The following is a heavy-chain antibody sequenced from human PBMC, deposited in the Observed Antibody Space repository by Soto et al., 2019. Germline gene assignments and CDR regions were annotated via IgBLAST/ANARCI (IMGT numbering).Heavy chain of an antibody. D-gene: IGHD1-26*01. Sequence: GGSLRLSCAASGFTFSSYEMNWVRQAPGKGLEWVSYISSSGSTIYYADSVKGRFTISRDNAKNSLYLQMNSLRAEDTAVYYCARPVGATLFDYWGQGTLVTISS. V-gene: IGHV3-48*03. CDR2: ISSSGSTI. CDR1: GFTFSSYE. CDR3: ARPVGATLFDY. J-gene: IGHJ4*02.